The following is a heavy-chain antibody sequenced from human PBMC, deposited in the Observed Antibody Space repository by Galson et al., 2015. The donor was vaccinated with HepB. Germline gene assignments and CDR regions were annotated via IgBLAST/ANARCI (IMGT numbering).Heavy chain of an antibody. CDR2: IIPIFGTA. V-gene: IGHV1-69*06. CDR1: GGTFSSYA. CDR3: AGAHIHGDSSGYYYGMDV. J-gene: IGHJ6*02. Sequence: SVKVSCKDSGGTFSSYAISWVRQAPGQGLEWMGGIIPIFGTANYAQKFQGRVTITADKSTSTAYMELSSLRSEDTAVYYCAGAHIHGDSSGYYYGMDVWGQGTTVPVSS. D-gene: IGHD3-22*01.